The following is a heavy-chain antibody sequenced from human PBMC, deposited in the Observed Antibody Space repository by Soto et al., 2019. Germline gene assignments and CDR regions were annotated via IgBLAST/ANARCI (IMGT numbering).Heavy chain of an antibody. Sequence: PSETLSLTCAVSGGSISSSNWWSWVRQPPGKGLEWIGYIYYSGSTNYNPSLKSRVTISVDTSKNQFSLKLSSVTAADTAVYYCARRYAGNFDYWGQGTLVTVSS. CDR3: ARRYAGNFDY. J-gene: IGHJ4*02. V-gene: IGHV4-4*02. CDR2: IYYSGST. CDR1: GGSISSSNW. D-gene: IGHD2-8*01.